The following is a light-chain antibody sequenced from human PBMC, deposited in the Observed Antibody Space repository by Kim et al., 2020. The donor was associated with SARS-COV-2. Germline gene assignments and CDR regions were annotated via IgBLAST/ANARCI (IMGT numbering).Light chain of an antibody. Sequence: ASVELTCRPYSGNSNYVAGGHQQQPEKGPRCLMQLNRDGSHSKGDASPPRLSGSSSGAERSLTIPSRQSEDEADYYCQSWLTGPWVFGGGTQLTVL. V-gene: IGLV4-69*02. CDR3: QSWLTGPWV. CDR1: SGNSNYV. J-gene: IGLJ3*02. CDR2: LNRDGSH.